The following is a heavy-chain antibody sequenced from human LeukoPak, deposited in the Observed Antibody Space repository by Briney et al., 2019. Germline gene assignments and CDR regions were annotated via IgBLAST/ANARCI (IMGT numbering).Heavy chain of an antibody. CDR2: INWNGGST. D-gene: IGHD6-13*01. V-gene: IGHV3-20*04. CDR3: ARGLGAAAGIYYYYGMDV. Sequence: PGGSLRLSCAASGFTLDDYGMSWVRQAPGKGLEWVSGINWNGGSTGYADSVKGRFTISRDNAKNSLYLQMNSLRAEDTALYYCARGLGAAAGIYYYYGMDVWGQGTTVTVSS. CDR1: GFTLDDYG. J-gene: IGHJ6*02.